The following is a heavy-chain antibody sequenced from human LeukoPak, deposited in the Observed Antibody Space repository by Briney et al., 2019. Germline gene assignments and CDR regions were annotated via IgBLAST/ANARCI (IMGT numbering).Heavy chain of an antibody. V-gene: IGHV1-2*06. J-gene: IGHJ4*02. Sequence: ASVKVSCKASGYAFTGYYMHWVRQAPGQGLEWMGRINPNSGGTNYAQKFQGRVTMTRDTSISTAYMELSRLRSDDTAVYYCARDLDYYGSGSYGDWGQGTLVTVSS. CDR1: GYAFTGYY. D-gene: IGHD3-10*01. CDR3: ARDLDYYGSGSYGD. CDR2: INPNSGGT.